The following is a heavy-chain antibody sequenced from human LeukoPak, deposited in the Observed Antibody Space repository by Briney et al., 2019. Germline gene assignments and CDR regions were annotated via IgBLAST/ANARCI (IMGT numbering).Heavy chain of an antibody. CDR2: IYYSGST. J-gene: IGHJ5*02. D-gene: IGHD3-16*01. CDR1: GGSFSGYY. V-gene: IGHV4-59*08. Sequence: PSETLSLTCAVYGGSFSGYYWSWIRQPPGKGLEWIGYIYYSGSTNYNPSLKSQVTISVDTSKNQFSLKLSSVTAADTAAYYCARGLRGYNWFDPWGQGTLVTVSS. CDR3: ARGLRGYNWFDP.